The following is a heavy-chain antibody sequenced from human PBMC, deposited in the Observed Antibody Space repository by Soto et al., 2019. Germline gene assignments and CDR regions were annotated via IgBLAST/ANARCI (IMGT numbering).Heavy chain of an antibody. CDR1: GFTFSSYW. CDR3: ARQLLLPYYYYGLDV. Sequence: PGGSLRLSCAASGFTFSSYWMHWVRQAPGKGLVWVSDVNTDGSSTRYADSVKGRFTISRDNAKNTLDLQLNSLRGEDTAVYYCARQLLLPYYYYGLDVWGQGTTVTVSS. D-gene: IGHD3-10*01. J-gene: IGHJ6*02. V-gene: IGHV3-74*01. CDR2: VNTDGSST.